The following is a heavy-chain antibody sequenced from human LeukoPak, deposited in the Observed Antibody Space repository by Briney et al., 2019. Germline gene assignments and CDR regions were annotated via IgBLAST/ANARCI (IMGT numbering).Heavy chain of an antibody. CDR2: ISSTDGTT. J-gene: IGHJ5*02. V-gene: IGHV3-11*01. D-gene: IGHD3-10*01. CDR1: GFTFSDYF. CDR3: ARGLYRRITMVRGVITNNWFDP. Sequence: PGGSLRLSCVASGFTFSDYFMSWIRQAPGKGLEWVAYISSTDGTTNYADSVKGRFTISRDNAEKSLYLEMNSLRAEDTAVYYCARGLYRRITMVRGVITNNWFDPWGQGTLVTVSS.